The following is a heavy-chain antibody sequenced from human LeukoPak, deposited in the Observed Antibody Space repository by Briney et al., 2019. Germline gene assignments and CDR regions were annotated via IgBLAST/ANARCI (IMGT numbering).Heavy chain of an antibody. V-gene: IGHV3-20*04. D-gene: IGHD3-16*02. CDR2: INWNGGST. CDR3: ASSGLYDYVWGSYRPPFDY. Sequence: GGSLRLSCAASGFTFDDYGMSWVRQAPGKGLEWVSGINWNGGSTGYADSVKGRFTIPRDNAKNSLYLQMNSLRAEDTALYYCASSGLYDYVWGSYRPPFDYWGQGTLVTVSS. J-gene: IGHJ4*02. CDR1: GFTFDDYG.